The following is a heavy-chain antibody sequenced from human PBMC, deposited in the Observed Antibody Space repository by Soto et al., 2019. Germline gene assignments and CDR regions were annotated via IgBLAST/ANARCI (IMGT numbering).Heavy chain of an antibody. V-gene: IGHV3-43*01. CDR2: ISWDGGST. Sequence: EVELVESGGVVVQPGGSLRLSCAASGFTFDDYTMHWVRQAPGKGLEWVSLISWDGGSTYYVDSVKGRFTISRDNSKNSLYLQMNSLRSEDTALYYCAKDRPASTDAFDIWGQGTMVTVSS. CDR3: AKDRPASTDAFDI. CDR1: GFTFDDYT. J-gene: IGHJ3*02.